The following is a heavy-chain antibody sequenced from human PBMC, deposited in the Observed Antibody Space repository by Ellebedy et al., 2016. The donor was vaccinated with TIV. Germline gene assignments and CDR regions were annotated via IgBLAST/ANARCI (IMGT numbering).Heavy chain of an antibody. CDR1: GFTFDDYA. D-gene: IGHD6-19*01. J-gene: IGHJ4*02. CDR3: AKDRELTGYSSGWYGGGLDY. V-gene: IGHV3-9*01. Sequence: GGSLRLSXAASGFTFDDYAMHWVRQAPGKGLEWVSGISWNSGSIGYADSVKGRFTISRDNAKNSLYLQMNSLRAEDTALYYCAKDRELTGYSSGWYGGGLDYWGQGTLVTVSS. CDR2: ISWNSGSI.